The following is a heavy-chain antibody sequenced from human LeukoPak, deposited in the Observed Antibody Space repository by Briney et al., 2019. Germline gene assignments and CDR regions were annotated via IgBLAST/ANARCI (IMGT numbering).Heavy chain of an antibody. CDR2: IYYSGST. CDR1: GGSISSSSYY. CDR3: ARHYIVATTKAPYYFDY. V-gene: IGHV4-39*01. J-gene: IGHJ4*02. D-gene: IGHD5-12*01. Sequence: SETMSLTCTVSGGSISSSSYYWDWIRQPPGKGLEWSGRIYYSGSTYYNPSLKRRVTISVDTSKNQFSLKLSSVTAADTAVYYCARHYIVATTKAPYYFDYWGQGTLVTVSS.